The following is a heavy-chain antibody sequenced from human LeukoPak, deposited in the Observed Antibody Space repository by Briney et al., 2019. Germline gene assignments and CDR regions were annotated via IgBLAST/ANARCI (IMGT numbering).Heavy chain of an antibody. Sequence: PSETLSLTCTVSGGSISSYYWSWIRQPPRKGLEWIGYIYYSGSTNYNPSLKSRDTISVDTSKNQFSLKLSSVTAADTAVYYCATTPRAVAGYVFDYWGQGTLVTVSS. J-gene: IGHJ4*02. V-gene: IGHV4-59*08. CDR3: ATTPRAVAGYVFDY. D-gene: IGHD6-19*01. CDR2: IYYSGST. CDR1: GGSISSYY.